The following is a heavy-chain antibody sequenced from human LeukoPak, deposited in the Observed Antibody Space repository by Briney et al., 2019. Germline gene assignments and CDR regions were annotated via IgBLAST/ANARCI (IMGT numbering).Heavy chain of an antibody. D-gene: IGHD3-22*01. CDR1: GGSISNHY. J-gene: IGHJ4*02. CDR3: ARAGYYYDSSGYFDY. Sequence: SETLSLTCTVSGGSISNHYWSWIRQPPGKGLEWIGYIYYSGSTNYNPSLKSRVTISVGTSKNHFSLKLSSVTAADTAVYYCARAGYYYDSSGYFDYWGQGTLVTVSS. V-gene: IGHV4-59*11. CDR2: IYYSGST.